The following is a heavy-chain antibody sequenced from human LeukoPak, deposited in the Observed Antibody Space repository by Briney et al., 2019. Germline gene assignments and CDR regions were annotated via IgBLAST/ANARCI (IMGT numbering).Heavy chain of an antibody. CDR3: ARDLDYYGSGSYAFDF. CDR2: ISSSGSTI. CDR1: GFTFSSYE. J-gene: IGHJ4*02. V-gene: IGHV3-48*03. D-gene: IGHD3-10*01. Sequence: GGSLRLSCAASGFTFSSYEMNWVRQAPGKGLEWVSYISSSGSTIYYADSVKGRFTMSRDNAKNSLYLQMKSLRAEDTAVYYCARDLDYYGSGSYAFDFWGQGTLVTVSS.